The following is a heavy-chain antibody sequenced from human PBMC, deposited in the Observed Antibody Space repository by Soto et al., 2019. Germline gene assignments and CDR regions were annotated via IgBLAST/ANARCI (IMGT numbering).Heavy chain of an antibody. CDR3: GRDLTSNANCIDP. CDR1: GDYINVGGYY. J-gene: IGHJ5*02. D-gene: IGHD2-2*01. CDR2: IYYTGKT. V-gene: IGHV4-30-4*01. Sequence: QVQLQESGPGLVKPSQTLSLTCSVSGDYINVGGYYWTWIRQRPGKGLEWMGYIYYTGKTYYTPPLECRVTMSVDRSKQRFSLRLTSVTAADTAVYFCGRDLTSNANCIDPWGQGTLVTVSS.